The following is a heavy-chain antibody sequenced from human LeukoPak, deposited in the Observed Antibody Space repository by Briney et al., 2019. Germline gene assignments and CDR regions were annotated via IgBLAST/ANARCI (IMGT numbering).Heavy chain of an antibody. CDR1: GFSFSSSE. Sequence: PGGSLRLSCVASGFSFSSSEVNWVRQAPGKGLEWISYISSGGSTIYYTNSVKGRFTISRDNAKNSLYLQMNSLRDEDTAIYYCATRRVPGYWGQGTLITVSS. CDR3: ATRRVPGY. CDR2: ISSGGSTI. J-gene: IGHJ4*02. V-gene: IGHV3-48*03.